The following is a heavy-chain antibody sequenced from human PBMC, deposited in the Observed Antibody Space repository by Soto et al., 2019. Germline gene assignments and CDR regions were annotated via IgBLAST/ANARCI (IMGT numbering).Heavy chain of an antibody. CDR3: ARGNIAAAGTD. J-gene: IGHJ4*02. V-gene: IGHV4-61*08. CDR2: IYYSGST. D-gene: IGHD6-13*01. Sequence: PSETLSLTCAVYGGSFSSGGYYWNWIRQPPGKGLEWIGYIYYSGSTNYNPSLKSRVTISVDTSKNQFSLKMNSVTAADTAVYYGARGNIAAAGTDWGQGTLVTVAS. CDR1: GGSFSSGGYY.